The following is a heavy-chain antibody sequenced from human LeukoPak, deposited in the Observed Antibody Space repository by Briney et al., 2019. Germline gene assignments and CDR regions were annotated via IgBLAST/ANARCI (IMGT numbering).Heavy chain of an antibody. V-gene: IGHV3-23*01. D-gene: IGHD3-22*01. CDR2: ISGSGGST. Sequence: GSLRLSCSASGFTFSSYAMSWVRPAPGKGLEWVSAISGSGGSTYYADSVKGRFTISRDNSKNTLYLQMNSLRAEDTAVYYCAKVRAPYRSGWDAFDIWGQGTMVTVSS. CDR3: AKVRAPYRSGWDAFDI. J-gene: IGHJ3*02. CDR1: GFTFSSYA.